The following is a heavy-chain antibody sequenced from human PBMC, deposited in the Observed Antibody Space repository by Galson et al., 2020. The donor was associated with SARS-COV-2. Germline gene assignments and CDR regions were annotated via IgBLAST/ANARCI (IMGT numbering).Heavy chain of an antibody. CDR1: GGSISSYY. J-gene: IGHJ6*02. V-gene: IGHV4-59*08. D-gene: IGHD6-25*01. CDR2: IYYSGST. Sequence: ASETLSLTCTVSGGSISSYYWRWIRQPPGKGLEWIGYIYYSGSTNYNPSLKSRVTISVDTSKNQFSLKLSSVTAADTAVYYCVSQQRLNYYYYYGMDVWGQGTTVTVSS. CDR3: VSQQRLNYYYYYGMDV.